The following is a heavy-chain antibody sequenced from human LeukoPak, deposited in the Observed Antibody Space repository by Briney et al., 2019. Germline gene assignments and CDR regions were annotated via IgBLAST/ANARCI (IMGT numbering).Heavy chain of an antibody. Sequence: SETLSLTCAVYGGSFSGYYWSWIRQPPGNGLEWIGEINHSGSTNYNPSLKSRVTISVDTSKNQFSLKLSSVTAADTAVYYCARGPLLYSSGPYDYWGQGTLVTVSS. V-gene: IGHV4-34*01. J-gene: IGHJ4*02. CDR1: GGSFSGYY. CDR2: INHSGST. D-gene: IGHD6-19*01. CDR3: ARGPLLYSSGPYDY.